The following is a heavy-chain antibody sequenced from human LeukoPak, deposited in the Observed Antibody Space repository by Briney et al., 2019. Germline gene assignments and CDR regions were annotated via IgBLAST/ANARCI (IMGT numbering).Heavy chain of an antibody. CDR1: GGSIGSHY. V-gene: IGHV4-59*08. D-gene: IGHD6-13*01. Sequence: SETLSLTCTVSGGSIGSHYWTWIRQTPGKGLEWIGYVYDIGSTKYNPSLKSRVTISVDTSKNQFSLKLRSVTAADTAMYYCARAYSSSWYYNWFDPWGQGTLVTVPS. CDR2: VYDIGST. J-gene: IGHJ5*02. CDR3: ARAYSSSWYYNWFDP.